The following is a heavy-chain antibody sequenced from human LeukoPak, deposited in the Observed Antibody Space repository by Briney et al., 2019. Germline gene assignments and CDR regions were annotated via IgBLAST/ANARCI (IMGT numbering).Heavy chain of an antibody. CDR1: GFTFSSYA. CDR2: ISGSGGST. J-gene: IGHJ4*02. D-gene: IGHD6-13*01. V-gene: IGHV3-23*01. CDR3: AKEGRSTTPGY. Sequence: GGSLRLSCAASGFTFSSYAMSWVRQAPGKGLEWVSAISGSGGSTYYADSVKGRFTISRDNAQNSLYLQMNSLRAEDTAVYYCAKEGRSTTPGYWGQGVLVTVSS.